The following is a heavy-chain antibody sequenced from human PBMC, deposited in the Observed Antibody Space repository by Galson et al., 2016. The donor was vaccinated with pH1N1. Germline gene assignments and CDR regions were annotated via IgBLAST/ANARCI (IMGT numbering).Heavy chain of an antibody. CDR1: GYTFTSYY. CDR2: INPSGGNT. V-gene: IGHV1-46*01. CDR3: ARDAAMIVVGSGYAFDI. D-gene: IGHD3-22*01. J-gene: IGHJ3*02. Sequence: SVKVFCKASGYTFTSYYMYWVRQAPGQGLEWMGIINPSGGNTNYAQKFQGRLTMTRDTSTSTVYMELSSLRSGDTAVYYCARDAAMIVVGSGYAFDIWGQGTMVTVSS.